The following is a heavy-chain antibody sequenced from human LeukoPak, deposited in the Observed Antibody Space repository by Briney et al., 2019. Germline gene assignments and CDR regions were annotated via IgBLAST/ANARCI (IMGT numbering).Heavy chain of an antibody. Sequence: GRSLRLSCAASGFSFSNYGMHWVRQAPGKGLEWVGVISIDGSDKYYADSVKGRFTISRDNSKNTLYLQMNSLRTEDTAVYYCAKGGEMATIEESDYWGQGTLVTVSS. V-gene: IGHV3-30*18. J-gene: IGHJ4*02. D-gene: IGHD5-24*01. CDR1: GFSFSNYG. CDR3: AKGGEMATIEESDY. CDR2: ISIDGSDK.